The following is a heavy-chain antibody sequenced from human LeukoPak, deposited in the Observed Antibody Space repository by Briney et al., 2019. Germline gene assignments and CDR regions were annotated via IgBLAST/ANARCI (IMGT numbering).Heavy chain of an antibody. V-gene: IGHV1-2*02. Sequence: GASVKVSCEASRYTFSGYYIHWVRQAPGQGLEWMGWINPDSGGTNYAQKFQGRVTMTRDTSTSTAYMELSRLRSDDTAVYYCARDSFPSSGYYNPNYCFDYWGQGTLVTVSS. J-gene: IGHJ4*02. CDR1: RYTFSGYY. CDR2: INPDSGGT. CDR3: ARDSFPSSGYYNPNYCFDY. D-gene: IGHD3-3*01.